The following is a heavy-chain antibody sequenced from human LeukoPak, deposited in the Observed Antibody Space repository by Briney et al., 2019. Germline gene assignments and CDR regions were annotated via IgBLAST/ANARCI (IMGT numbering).Heavy chain of an antibody. D-gene: IGHD3-16*01. CDR2: IYSGGST. J-gene: IGHJ6*02. Sequence: GGSLRLSCAASGFTVSSNYMSWVRQAPGKGLEWVSVIYSGGSTYYADSVKGRFTISRHNSKNTLYLQMNSLRAEDTAVYYCARVISLGGQDYYYYYYGMDVWGQGTTVTVSS. CDR1: GFTVSSNY. CDR3: ARVISLGGQDYYYYYYGMDV. V-gene: IGHV3-53*04.